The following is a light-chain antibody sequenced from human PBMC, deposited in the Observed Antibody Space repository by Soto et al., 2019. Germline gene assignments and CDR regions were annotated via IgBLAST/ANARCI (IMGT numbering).Light chain of an antibody. CDR2: DVN. CDR3: CSYAGSYTLV. V-gene: IGLV2-11*01. Sequence: QSALTQPRSVSGSPGQSVTISCTGTISDVGGYNYVSWYQQHPGKAPKLMIYDVNKRPSGVPDRFSGSKSGNTASLTISGLQAEDEADYYCCSYAGSYTLVFGTGTK. CDR1: ISDVGGYNY. J-gene: IGLJ1*01.